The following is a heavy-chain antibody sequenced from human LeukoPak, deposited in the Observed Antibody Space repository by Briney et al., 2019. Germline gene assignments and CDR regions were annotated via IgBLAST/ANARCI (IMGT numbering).Heavy chain of an antibody. CDR1: GGSISSGDYY. V-gene: IGHV4-30-4*01. D-gene: IGHD3-10*01. J-gene: IGHJ5*02. Sequence: QTLSLTCTVSGGSISSGDYYWSWIRQPPGKGLEWIGYIYYSGSTYYNPSLKSRVTISVDTSKNQFSLKLSSVTAADTAVYYCARRMSMVRGVIITRWFDPWGQGTLVTVSS. CDR3: ARRMSMVRGVIITRWFDP. CDR2: IYYSGST.